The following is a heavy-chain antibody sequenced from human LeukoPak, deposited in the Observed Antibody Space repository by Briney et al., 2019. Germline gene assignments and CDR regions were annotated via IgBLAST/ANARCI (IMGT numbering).Heavy chain of an antibody. D-gene: IGHD3-9*01. J-gene: IGHJ5*02. CDR3: ARESQLRYFDWLSPFDP. CDR1: GFTFSRSW. V-gene: IGHV3-7*03. Sequence: PGGSLRLSCAASGFTFSRSWMTWVRQAPGKGLEWVASINEDGSEIHYVDSVKGRFTISRDNAKDSLYLQMNSLRAEDTALYHCARESQLRYFDWLSPFDPWGQGTLVTVSS. CDR2: INEDGSEI.